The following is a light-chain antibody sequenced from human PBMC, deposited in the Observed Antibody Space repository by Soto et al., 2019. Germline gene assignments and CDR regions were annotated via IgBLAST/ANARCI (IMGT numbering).Light chain of an antibody. CDR3: AAWDDSLNGYV. CDR2: SNN. Sequence: SVLTQPPSASGTPGQRVTISCSGSSSNIGSNTVNWYQQLPGTAPKLLIYSNNQRPSGVPDRFSGSKSGTSASLAISGLQSEAEADYYCAAWDDSLNGYVFGTGTKVTV. V-gene: IGLV1-44*01. CDR1: SSNIGSNT. J-gene: IGLJ1*01.